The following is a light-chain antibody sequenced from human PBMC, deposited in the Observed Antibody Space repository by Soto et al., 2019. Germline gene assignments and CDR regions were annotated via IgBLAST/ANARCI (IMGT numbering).Light chain of an antibody. CDR1: SSDVGGYSY. CDR2: DVT. CDR3: SSYTTSSITP. Sequence: QSVLTQPASVSGSPGQSITISCTGTSSDVGGYSYVSWYQHHPGKAPKLLIYDVTTRPSGVSDRFSGSKSGNTASLTISGLQAEDEADYYCSSYTTSSITPFGTGTKVPS. J-gene: IGLJ1*01. V-gene: IGLV2-14*03.